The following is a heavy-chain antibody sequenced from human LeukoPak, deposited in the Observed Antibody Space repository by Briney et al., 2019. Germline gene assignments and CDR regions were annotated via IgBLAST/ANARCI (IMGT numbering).Heavy chain of an antibody. J-gene: IGHJ4*02. Sequence: SETLSLTCTVSGGSISSSSYYWGWIRQPPGKGLEWIGSIYYSGSTNYNPSLKSRVTISVDTSKDQFSLRLSSVTAADTAVYYCARVTGYMIEDYFDYWGQGTLVTVSS. CDR3: ARVTGYMIEDYFDY. V-gene: IGHV4-39*07. CDR1: GGSISSSSYY. CDR2: IYYSGST. D-gene: IGHD3-22*01.